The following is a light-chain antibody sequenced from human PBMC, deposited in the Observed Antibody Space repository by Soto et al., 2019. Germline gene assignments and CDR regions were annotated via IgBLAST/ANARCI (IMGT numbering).Light chain of an antibody. Sequence: QSALTQPPSASGTPGLRVTISCSGSTPNIGTNYVYWYQQLPGTAPKLLIYRNDQRPSGVPDRFSGSKSGTSASLAISGLRSEDEADYFCAAWDDSLSGFHVFGTGTKVTVL. CDR3: AAWDDSLSGFHV. CDR1: TPNIGTNY. J-gene: IGLJ1*01. CDR2: RND. V-gene: IGLV1-47*01.